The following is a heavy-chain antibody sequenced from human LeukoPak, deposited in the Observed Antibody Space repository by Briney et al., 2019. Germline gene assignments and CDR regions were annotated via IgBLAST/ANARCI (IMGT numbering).Heavy chain of an antibody. D-gene: IGHD2-2*01. CDR3: ARLAGVVPAAIWFDP. V-gene: IGHV5-51*01. J-gene: IGHJ5*02. CDR1: GYSFTSYW. CDR2: IYPGDSDT. Sequence: GEFLKISCKGSGYSFTSYWIGWVRQMPGEGLEWMGIIYPGDSDTRYSPSFQGQVAISADKSISTAYLQWSSLKASDTAMYYCARLAGVVPAAIWFDPWGQGTLVTVSS.